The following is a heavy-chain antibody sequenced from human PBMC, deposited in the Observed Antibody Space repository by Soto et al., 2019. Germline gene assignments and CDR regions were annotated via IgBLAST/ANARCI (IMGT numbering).Heavy chain of an antibody. Sequence: QVQLVQSGAAVKKPGSSVKVSCKASGGTFSSYAISWVRQAPGQGLEGMGGIIPIFGTANYAQKFQGRVTIPADESTSTAYMELRSLRSEDTAVYYCAREGASGSHIGYWGQGTLVTVSS. CDR2: IIPIFGTA. V-gene: IGHV1-69*01. D-gene: IGHD3-22*01. J-gene: IGHJ4*02. CDR1: GGTFSSYA. CDR3: AREGASGSHIGY.